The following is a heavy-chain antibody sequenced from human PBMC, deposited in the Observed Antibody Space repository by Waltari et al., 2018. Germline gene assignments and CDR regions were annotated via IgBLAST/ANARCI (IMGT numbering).Heavy chain of an antibody. D-gene: IGHD2-15*01. CDR2: INREGREI. Sequence: EVQLEESGGGLVQPGGSLRLSCAASGFTFNRYWMDWVRQAPGRGVWGGAIINREGREIHYVELVKGRFTIASDNAKNAWYLQVNSLRVEDTAIYYCVRDAIYGRRSFDSWGQGTPVTVSS. J-gene: IGHJ4*02. CDR1: GFTFNRYW. V-gene: IGHV3-7*03. CDR3: VRDAIYGRRSFDS.